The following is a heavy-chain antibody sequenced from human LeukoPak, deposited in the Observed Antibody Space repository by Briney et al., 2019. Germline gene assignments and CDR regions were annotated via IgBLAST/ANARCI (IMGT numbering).Heavy chain of an antibody. J-gene: IGHJ4*02. CDR1: GFSFSSYA. CDR2: ISGSGGST. Sequence: GGSLRLSCAASGFSFSSYAMSWVRQAPGKGVEWVSAISGSGGSTYYADSVKGRFTIPRDNSKNTLYLQKNSLRAEDTAVYYCAKDGAMVRGVILDYWGQGTLVTVSS. V-gene: IGHV3-23*01. CDR3: AKDGAMVRGVILDY. D-gene: IGHD3-10*01.